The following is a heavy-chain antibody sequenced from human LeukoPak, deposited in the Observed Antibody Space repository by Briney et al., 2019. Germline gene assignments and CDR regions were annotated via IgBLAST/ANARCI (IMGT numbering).Heavy chain of an antibody. CDR2: IRYDGSNK. Sequence: GGTLRLSCAASGFTFSSYGMSWVRQAPGKGLEWVAFIRYDGSNKYYADSVKGRFTISRDNSKNTLYLQMNSLGAEDTAVYYAWGGFGYWGQGTLVTVSS. CDR1: GFTFSSYG. D-gene: IGHD7-27*01. J-gene: IGHJ4*02. V-gene: IGHV3-30*02. CDR3: WGGFGY.